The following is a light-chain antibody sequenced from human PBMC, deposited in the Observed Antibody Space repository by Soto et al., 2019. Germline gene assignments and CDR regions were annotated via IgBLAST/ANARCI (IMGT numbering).Light chain of an antibody. V-gene: IGLV2-14*01. CDR2: DVT. Sequence: SVLPQPASVSRSPGQSITISCTGTSSDVGGYNYVSWYQQQPGKAPKFMIYDVTNRPSGVSNRFSGSKSGNTASLTISGLQAEDEADYYCCSYTTSNTRQIVFGTGTKVTVL. CDR3: CSYTTSNTRQIV. J-gene: IGLJ1*01. CDR1: SSDVGGYNY.